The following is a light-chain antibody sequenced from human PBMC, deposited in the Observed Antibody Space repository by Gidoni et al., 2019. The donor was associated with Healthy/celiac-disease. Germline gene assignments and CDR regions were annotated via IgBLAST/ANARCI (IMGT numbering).Light chain of an antibody. CDR2: DAS. J-gene: IGKJ2*01. V-gene: IGKV1-5*01. CDR3: QQYNSSPYT. CDR1: QSISSW. Sequence: DIQMTQSPSTLSASVGARVTIPCRASQSISSWLAWYQQKPGKAPKLLIYDASSLESGVPSRFSGSGSGTEFTLTISSLQPDDFAAYYCQQYNSSPYTFGQGTKLEIK.